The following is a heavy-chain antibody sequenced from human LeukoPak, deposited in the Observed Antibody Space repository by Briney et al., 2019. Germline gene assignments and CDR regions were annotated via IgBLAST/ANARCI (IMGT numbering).Heavy chain of an antibody. CDR1: GGSISSYY. Sequence: PSETLSLTCTVSGGSISSYYWSWIRQPPGKGLEWIGYIYYSGSTNYNPSLKSRVTISVDTSKNLFSLKLSSVTAADTAVYYCARDRGGSGWSREYYFDYWGQGTLVTVSS. CDR2: IYYSGST. D-gene: IGHD6-19*01. V-gene: IGHV4-59*01. CDR3: ARDRGGSGWSREYYFDY. J-gene: IGHJ4*02.